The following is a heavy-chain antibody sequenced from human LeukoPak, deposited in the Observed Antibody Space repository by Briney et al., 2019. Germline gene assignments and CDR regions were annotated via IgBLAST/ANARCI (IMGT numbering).Heavy chain of an antibody. CDR1: GFTFSSYA. V-gene: IGHV3-64*01. D-gene: IGHD3-3*01. CDR3: ARDQDPYYDFWSGYLDY. Sequence: PGGSLRLSCAASGFTFSSYAMHWVRQAPGKGLEYVSAISSNGGSTYYANSVKGRFTISRDNSKNTLYLQMGSLRAEDMAVYYCARDQDPYYDFWSGYLDYWGQGTLVTVSS. CDR2: ISSNGGST. J-gene: IGHJ4*02.